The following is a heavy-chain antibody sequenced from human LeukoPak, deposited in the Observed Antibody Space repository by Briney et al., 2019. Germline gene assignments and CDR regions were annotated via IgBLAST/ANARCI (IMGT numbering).Heavy chain of an antibody. CDR1: GGSISSSSYY. D-gene: IGHD3-22*01. CDR2: IYYSGST. J-gene: IGHJ4*02. Sequence: ASETLSLTCTVSGGSISSSSYYWGWIRQPPGKGLEWIGSIYYSGSTYYNPSLKSRVTISVDTSKNQFSLKLSSVTAADTAVYYCPRHLPKPNGSSNMIVLVITTNDYWGQGTLVTVSS. CDR3: PRHLPKPNGSSNMIVLVITTNDY. V-gene: IGHV4-39*01.